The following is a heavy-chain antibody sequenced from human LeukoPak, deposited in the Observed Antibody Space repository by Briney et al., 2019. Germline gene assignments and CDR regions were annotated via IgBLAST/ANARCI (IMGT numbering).Heavy chain of an antibody. J-gene: IGHJ5*02. CDR1: GGTFSSYA. V-gene: IGHV1-2*06. D-gene: IGHD4-17*01. CDR2: INANSGGT. CDR3: ARHDYGDYDWFDP. Sequence: ASVKVSCKASGGTFSSYAISWVRQAPGQGLEWMGRINANSGGTNYAQKFQGRVTMTRDTSTSTAYMELSRLRSDDTAVYYCARHDYGDYDWFDPWGQGTLVTVSS.